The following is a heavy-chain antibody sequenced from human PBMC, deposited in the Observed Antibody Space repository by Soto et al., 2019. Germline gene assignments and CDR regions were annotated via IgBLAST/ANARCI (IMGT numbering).Heavy chain of an antibody. D-gene: IGHD3-3*01. CDR2: IYWDDDK. J-gene: IGHJ4*02. Sequence: QITLKESGPTVVKPTETLTLTCTFSGFSLTTSGVGVGWVRQSPGKAPEWLALIYWDDDKRYRTSLNSRLITTKDTSKNQVVLTMANVDPADTATYYCAHRVLRTVFGLVTTTAIYFDFWGPGTPVVVSS. CDR1: GFSLTTSGVG. CDR3: AHRVLRTVFGLVTTTAIYFDF. V-gene: IGHV2-5*02.